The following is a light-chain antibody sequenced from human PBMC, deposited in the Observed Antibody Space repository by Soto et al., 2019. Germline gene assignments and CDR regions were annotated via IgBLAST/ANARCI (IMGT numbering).Light chain of an antibody. V-gene: IGKV1-5*01. CDR2: DAS. Sequence: DIQMTQSPSTLSASVGDRVTITCRANQSISSWLAWYQQKPGKAPKLLIYDASSLESVVPSRFSGSGSGTEFTLTISSLQPDDFATYYCQQYNSYSQTFGQGTKVEIK. J-gene: IGKJ1*01. CDR3: QQYNSYSQT. CDR1: QSISSW.